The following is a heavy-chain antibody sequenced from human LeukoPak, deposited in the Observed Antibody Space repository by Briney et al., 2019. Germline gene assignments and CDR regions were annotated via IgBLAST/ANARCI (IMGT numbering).Heavy chain of an antibody. D-gene: IGHD2-2*01. Sequence: ASVKVSCKASGYTFTSYDINWVRQATGQGLEWIGWMKPNRGNTGYAQKFQGRVTMTRDTSISTAYMELSRLRSDDTAVYYCARDMEGFVVVPAAIDYWGQGTLVTVSS. V-gene: IGHV1-8*02. CDR2: MKPNRGNT. J-gene: IGHJ4*02. CDR1: GYTFTSYD. CDR3: ARDMEGFVVVPAAIDY.